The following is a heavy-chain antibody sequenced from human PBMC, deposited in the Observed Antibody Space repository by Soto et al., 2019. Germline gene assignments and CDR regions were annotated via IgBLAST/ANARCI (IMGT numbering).Heavy chain of an antibody. V-gene: IGHV4-59*01. J-gene: IGHJ6*03. Sequence: SETLSLTCTVSGGSISSYYWSWIRQPPGKGLEWIGYIYYSGSTNYNPSLKSRVTISVDTSKNQFSLKLSSVTAADTAVYYCARSYSNSSAYYYYYMDFWGKGTTVTVSS. CDR1: GGSISSYY. CDR3: ARSYSNSSAYYYYYMDF. CDR2: IYYSGST. D-gene: IGHD6-6*01.